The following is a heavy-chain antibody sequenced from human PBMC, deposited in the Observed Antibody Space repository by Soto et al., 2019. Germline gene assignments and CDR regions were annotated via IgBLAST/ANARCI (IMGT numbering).Heavy chain of an antibody. CDR2: ISYDGSNK. V-gene: IGHV3-30-3*01. Sequence: PGGSLRLSCAASGFTFSSYAMHWVRQAPGKGLEWVAVISYDGSNKYYADSVKGRFTISRDNSKNTLYLQMNSLRAEDTAVYYCARGGPELVDYWGQGTLVTVSS. CDR1: GFTFSSYA. CDR3: ARGGPELVDY. D-gene: IGHD1-7*01. J-gene: IGHJ4*02.